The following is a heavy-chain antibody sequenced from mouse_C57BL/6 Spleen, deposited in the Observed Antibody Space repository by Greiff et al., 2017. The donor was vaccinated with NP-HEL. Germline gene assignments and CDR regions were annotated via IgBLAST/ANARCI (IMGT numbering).Heavy chain of an antibody. Sequence: QVQLQQPGAELVKPGASVKVSCKASGYTFTSYWMHWVKQRPGQGLEWIGRIHPSDSATNYNQKFKGKATLTVDKSSSTAYMQLSSLTSEDSAVYYCAICPSGARGWFAYWGQGTLVTVSA. J-gene: IGHJ3*01. CDR2: IHPSDSAT. V-gene: IGHV1-74*01. CDR1: GYTFTSYW. CDR3: AICPSGARGWFAY. D-gene: IGHD3-3*01.